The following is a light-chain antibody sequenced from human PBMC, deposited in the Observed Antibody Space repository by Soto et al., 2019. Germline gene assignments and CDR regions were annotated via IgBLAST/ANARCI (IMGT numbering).Light chain of an antibody. Sequence: EIVLTQSPGTLSLSPGERATLSFRASQSVSSSYLAWYQQKPGQAPRLLIYGASSRATGIPDRFSGSGSGTDFTLTISRLQPEDFAVYYCQQYASTRWTFGQGTKV. CDR3: QQYASTRWT. J-gene: IGKJ1*01. CDR2: GAS. CDR1: QSVSSSY. V-gene: IGKV3-20*01.